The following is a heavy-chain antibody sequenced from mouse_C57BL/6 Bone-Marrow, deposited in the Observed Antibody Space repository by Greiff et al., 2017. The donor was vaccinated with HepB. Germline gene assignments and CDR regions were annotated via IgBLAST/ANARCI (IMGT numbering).Heavy chain of an antibody. J-gene: IGHJ3*01. V-gene: IGHV5-4*01. CDR1: GFTFSSYA. D-gene: IGHD1-1*01. Sequence: EVQRVESGGGLVKPGGSLKLSCAASGFTFSSYAMSWVRQTPEKRLEWVATISDGGSYTYYPDNVKGRFTISRDNAKNNLYLQMSHLKSEDTAMYYCARRSYYYGSSKGFAYWGQGTLVTVSA. CDR3: ARRSYYYGSSKGFAY. CDR2: ISDGGSYT.